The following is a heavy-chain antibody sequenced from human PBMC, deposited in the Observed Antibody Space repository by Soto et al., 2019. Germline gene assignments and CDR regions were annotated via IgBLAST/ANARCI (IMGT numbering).Heavy chain of an antibody. CDR1: GYTFTGYY. CDR3: ARDRRYSGYESSLYCFDY. CDR2: INPNSGGT. Sequence: GASVKVSCKASGYTFTGYYMHWVRQAPGQGLEWMGWINPNSGGTNYAQKFQGWVTMTRDTSISTAYMELSRLRSDDTAVYYCARDRRYSGYESSLYCFDYWGQGTLVTVSS. D-gene: IGHD5-12*01. V-gene: IGHV1-2*04. J-gene: IGHJ4*02.